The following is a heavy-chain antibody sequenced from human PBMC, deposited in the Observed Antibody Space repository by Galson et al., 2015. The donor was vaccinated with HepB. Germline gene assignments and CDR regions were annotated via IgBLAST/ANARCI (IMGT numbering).Heavy chain of an antibody. D-gene: IGHD3-22*01. Sequence: SETLSLTCTVSGGSVSSGSYYWSWIRQPPGKGLEWIGYIYYSGSTNYNPSLKSRVTISVDTSKNQFSLKLSSVTAADTAVYYCARDKGFRNYYDSSGSGPHFGYWGQGTLVTVSS. V-gene: IGHV4-61*01. J-gene: IGHJ4*02. CDR1: GGSVSSGSYY. CDR2: IYYSGST. CDR3: ARDKGFRNYYDSSGSGPHFGY.